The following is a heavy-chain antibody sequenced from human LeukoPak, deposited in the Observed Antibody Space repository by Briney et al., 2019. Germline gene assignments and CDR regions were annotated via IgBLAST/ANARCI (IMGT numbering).Heavy chain of an antibody. D-gene: IGHD2-21*02. CDR1: GYTFTSYD. Sequence: SVNVSCKASGYTFTSYDMHWVRQARGQGLEWMGIIIPSGDSTSYAQKFQGSVIMTRDTSTSTVYMELSSLRSEDTSVYYCASVLYCDADCYSGLYFFDYWGQGTLVSVSS. CDR2: IIPSGDST. CDR3: ASVLYCDADCYSGLYFFDY. J-gene: IGHJ4*02. V-gene: IGHV1-46*01.